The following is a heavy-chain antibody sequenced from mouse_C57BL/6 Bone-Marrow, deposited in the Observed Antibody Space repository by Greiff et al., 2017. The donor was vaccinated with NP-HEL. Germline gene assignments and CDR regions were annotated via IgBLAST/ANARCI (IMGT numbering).Heavy chain of an antibody. V-gene: IGHV1-53*01. J-gene: IGHJ2*01. CDR1: GYTFTSYW. D-gene: IGHD2-3*01. CDR2: INPSNGGT. Sequence: QVQLQQPVPSLVKPGASVKLSCKASGYTFTSYWMHWVKQRPGQGLEWIGNINPSNGGTNYNEKFKSKATLTVDKSSSTAYMQLSSLTSEDSAVYYCARLGVYDGYYVPFDYWGQGTTLTVSS. CDR3: ARLGVYDGYYVPFDY.